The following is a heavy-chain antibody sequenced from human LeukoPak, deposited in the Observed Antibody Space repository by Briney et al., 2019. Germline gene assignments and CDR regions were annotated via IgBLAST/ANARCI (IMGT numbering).Heavy chain of an antibody. CDR1: GGSFSGYY. D-gene: IGHD3-22*01. CDR3: ARSLSISNYYDSSAFDI. V-gene: IGHV4-34*01. J-gene: IGHJ3*02. Sequence: SETLSLTCAVYGGSFSGYYWSWIRQPPGKGLEWIGEINHSGSTNYNPSLKSRVTISVDTSKNQFSLKLSSVTAADTAVYYCARSLSISNYYDSSAFDIWGQGTMVTDSS. CDR2: INHSGST.